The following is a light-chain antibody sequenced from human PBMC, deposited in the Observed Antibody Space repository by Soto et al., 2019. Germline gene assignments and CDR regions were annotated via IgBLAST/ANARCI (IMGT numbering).Light chain of an antibody. J-gene: IGLJ1*01. V-gene: IGLV2-11*01. CDR3: SSFAATHTYI. CDR1: SIDVGDSDF. CDR2: VVT. Sequence: QSALTQPRSVSGSPGHSVTISCPGTSIDVGDSDFVSWYQQHPGKAPKLMIYVVTKRPSGVPDRFSGSKSGNTASLTISGLQDEDEADYYCSSFAATHTYIFGTGTKLTVL.